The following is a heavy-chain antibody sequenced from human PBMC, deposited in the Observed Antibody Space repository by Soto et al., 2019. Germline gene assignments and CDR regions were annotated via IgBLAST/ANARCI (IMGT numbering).Heavy chain of an antibody. CDR3: ARGGSSTRFMDY. D-gene: IGHD2-2*01. V-gene: IGHV3-7*03. J-gene: IGHJ4*02. CDR1: GFTFSSHW. CDR2: IKQDGSER. Sequence: GGSLRLACAASGFTFSSHWMSWVRQAPGKGLEWVANIKQDGSERYYVDSVKGRFTISRDNAKNSLYLQMNSLRAEDTAVYYCARGGSSTRFMDYWGQGTLVTVSS.